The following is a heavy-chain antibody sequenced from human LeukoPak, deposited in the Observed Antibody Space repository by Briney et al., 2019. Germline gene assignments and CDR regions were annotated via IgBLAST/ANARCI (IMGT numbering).Heavy chain of an antibody. V-gene: IGHV4-34*01. Sequence: SEPLSLTCAVYGGSFSGQYWSWIRQPPGKGLEWIGEINHSGSTNYNPSLKSRVTISVDTSKNQFSLTLSSVTAADTAVYYCARVRLQLFWSGSYFDYWGQGTRVTVSS. D-gene: IGHD3-3*02. J-gene: IGHJ4*02. CDR1: GGSFSGQY. CDR3: ARVRLQLFWSGSYFDY. CDR2: INHSGST.